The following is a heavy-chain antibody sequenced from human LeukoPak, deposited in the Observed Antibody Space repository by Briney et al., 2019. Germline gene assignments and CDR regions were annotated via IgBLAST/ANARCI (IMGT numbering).Heavy chain of an antibody. J-gene: IGHJ6*03. CDR3: ARLLYRYPYMDV. CDR1: GGSINNYY. V-gene: IGHV4-59*01. D-gene: IGHD1-26*01. CDR2: MYYSGST. Sequence: PSETLSLTCSVSGGSINNYYLSWIRQPPGKGLEWIGYMYYSGSTNYNPSLKGRVTISVDTSKNQFSLMLSSVTAADTAVYYCARLLYRYPYMDVWGNGTTVTVSS.